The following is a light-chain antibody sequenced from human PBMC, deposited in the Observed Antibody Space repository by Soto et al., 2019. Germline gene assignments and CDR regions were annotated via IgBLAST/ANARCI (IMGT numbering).Light chain of an antibody. Sequence: QSVLTQPASVSGSPGQSITISCTGTSSNVGNYNLVSWYQQHPGKAPTLMIYEVYKRPSGVSDRFSGSKSGITASLTISGLQAEDEADYYCCSYAGSDTYAFGTGTKVTVL. V-gene: IGLV2-23*02. CDR1: SSNVGNYNL. J-gene: IGLJ1*01. CDR2: EVY. CDR3: CSYAGSDTYA.